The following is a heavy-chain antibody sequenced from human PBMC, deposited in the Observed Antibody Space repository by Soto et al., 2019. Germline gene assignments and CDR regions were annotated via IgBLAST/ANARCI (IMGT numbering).Heavy chain of an antibody. J-gene: IGHJ5*02. Sequence: SETLSLTFTVSGFSITDYHWGWIRQSPGRGLEWIGYIFSRGTPNYNPSLKSRVTISVDTSRNQFSLKLNSLTAADTAMYFCAKRFGDYVGWFDPWGQGALVTVSS. D-gene: IGHD4-17*01. V-gene: IGHV4-59*01. CDR2: IFSRGTP. CDR3: AKRFGDYVGWFDP. CDR1: GFSITDYH.